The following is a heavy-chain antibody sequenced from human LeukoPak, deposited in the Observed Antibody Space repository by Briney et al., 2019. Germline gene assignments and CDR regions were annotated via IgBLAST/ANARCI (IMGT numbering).Heavy chain of an antibody. J-gene: IGHJ4*02. CDR1: GVSFSGYY. CDR3: ARGTYDYVWGSYRFDY. Sequence: SETLSLTCAVYGVSFSGYYWSWIRQPPGKGLEWIGEINHSGSTNYNPSLKSRVTISVDTSKNQFSLKLSSVTAADTAVYYCARGTYDYVWGSYRFDYWGQGTLVTVSS. CDR2: INHSGST. V-gene: IGHV4-34*01. D-gene: IGHD3-16*02.